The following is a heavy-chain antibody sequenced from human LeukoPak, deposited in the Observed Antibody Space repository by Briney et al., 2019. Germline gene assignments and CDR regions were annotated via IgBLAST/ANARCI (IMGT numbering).Heavy chain of an antibody. V-gene: IGHV1-18*01. CDR2: ISAQHGQT. Sequence: ASVKVSCKASGGTFSSYAISWVRQAPGQGLEWMGWISAQHGQTEYAPNSQDRVTMTTDTYTNTAYMELRSLRSDDTAVYYCAGSLGYCTSNVCYLKYWGQGTLVTVSS. CDR3: AGSLGYCTSNVCYLKY. J-gene: IGHJ4*02. D-gene: IGHD2-8*01. CDR1: GGTFSSYA.